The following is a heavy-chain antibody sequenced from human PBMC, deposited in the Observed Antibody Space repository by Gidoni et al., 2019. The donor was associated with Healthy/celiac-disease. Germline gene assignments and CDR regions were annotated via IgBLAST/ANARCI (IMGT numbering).Heavy chain of an antibody. V-gene: IGHV3-15*01. CDR1: GFTISNAW. J-gene: IGHJ6*02. D-gene: IGHD1-1*01. CDR2: IKSKTEGGTT. CDR3: TTDLRGNERGRIYYYYGMDV. Sequence: EVQLVESGGGLVKPGGSLRLSCAASGFTISNAWLSWVRQAPGKGLEWVGRIKSKTEGGTTAYAAPVKGRFTISRDDSKNTLYLQINSLKTEDSAVYYCTTDLRGNERGRIYYYYGMDVWGQGTTVTVSS.